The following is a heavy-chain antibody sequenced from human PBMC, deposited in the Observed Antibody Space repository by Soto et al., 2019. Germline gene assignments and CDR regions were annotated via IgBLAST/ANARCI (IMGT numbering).Heavy chain of an antibody. Sequence: QVQLQESGPGLVKPSETLSLTCTVSGGSISSYYWSWIRQPPGKGLEWIGYIYYSGSTNYNPSLKCRVTISVDTSKNQFSLKLSSVTAADTAVYYCARDRHNWNDGEMYAFDIWGQGTMVTVSS. J-gene: IGHJ3*02. CDR1: GGSISSYY. CDR3: ARDRHNWNDGEMYAFDI. D-gene: IGHD1-1*01. CDR2: IYYSGST. V-gene: IGHV4-59*01.